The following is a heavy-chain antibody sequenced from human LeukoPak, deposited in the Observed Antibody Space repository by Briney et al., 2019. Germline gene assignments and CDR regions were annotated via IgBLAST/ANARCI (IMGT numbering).Heavy chain of an antibody. CDR3: ARQALEWLLFLPDYYFDY. J-gene: IGHJ4*02. CDR1: GYSFTSYW. Sequence: GESLKISCKGSGYSFTSYWIGWVRQMPGKGLEWMGIIYPGDSDTRYSPSFQGQVTISADKSISTAYLQWSSLKASDTAMYYCARQALEWLLFLPDYYFDYWGQGTLVTVSS. V-gene: IGHV5-51*01. CDR2: IYPGDSDT. D-gene: IGHD3-3*01.